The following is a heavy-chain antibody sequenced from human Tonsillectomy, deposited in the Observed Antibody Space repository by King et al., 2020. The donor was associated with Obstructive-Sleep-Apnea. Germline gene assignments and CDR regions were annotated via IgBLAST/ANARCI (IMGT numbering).Heavy chain of an antibody. Sequence: VQLVESGAEVKKPGASVKVSCKASCFTFTNYGITCVRQAPGQGPEWRGWIIASNGNTKHAQKLQGGVTMTTDTSPSTDYMELRSLRSDDTAVYYCSRVGGGYNLDFYYGMDVWGQGTTVTVSS. CDR2: IIASNGNT. D-gene: IGHD5-24*01. CDR3: SRVGGGYNLDFYYGMDV. V-gene: IGHV1-18*01. J-gene: IGHJ6*02. CDR1: CFTFTNYG.